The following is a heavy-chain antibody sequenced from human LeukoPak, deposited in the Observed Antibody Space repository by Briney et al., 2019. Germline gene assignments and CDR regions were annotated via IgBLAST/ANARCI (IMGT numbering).Heavy chain of an antibody. CDR3: ARHSSPYYFLYGMDV. D-gene: IGHD2/OR15-2a*01. CDR2: IIPIFGTA. Sequence: SVKVSCKASGGTFSSYAISWVRQAPGQGLEWMGGIIPIFGTANYAQKFQGRVTITADESTSTAYMELSSLRSEDTAVYYCARHSSPYYFLYGMDVWGQGTTVTVSS. CDR1: GGTFSSYA. J-gene: IGHJ6*02. V-gene: IGHV1-69*13.